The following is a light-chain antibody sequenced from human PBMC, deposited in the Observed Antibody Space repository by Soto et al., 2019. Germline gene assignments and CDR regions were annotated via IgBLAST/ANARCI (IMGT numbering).Light chain of an antibody. J-gene: IGKJ5*01. CDR3: QQYGSLIT. Sequence: EGGYSQSLGTLPLSPGERENLSCGASQSVSNNFLAWYQHKPGLAPRLLIYDTSNRASGVPDRLSGSGSGTDFTLTIGRLEPEDFAVYYCQQYGSLITFGQGTRLEIK. CDR1: QSVSNNF. V-gene: IGKV3D-20*01. CDR2: DTS.